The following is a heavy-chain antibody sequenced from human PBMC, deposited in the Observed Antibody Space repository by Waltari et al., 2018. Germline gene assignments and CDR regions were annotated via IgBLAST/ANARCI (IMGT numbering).Heavy chain of an antibody. CDR2: SNDSGST. Sequence: VQVLESGGGLVQPGGSLSLSCQASGFTSLTHAINWVRQAPGKGLEWIGESNDSGSTNYISSLKTRVTISIDTSKNQFSLKLTSVTATDTAMYYCARHGRIRAVALIEYWGQGTLVTVSS. V-gene: IGHV4-34*01. D-gene: IGHD6-6*01. CDR1: GFTSLTHA. J-gene: IGHJ4*02. CDR3: ARHGRIRAVALIEY.